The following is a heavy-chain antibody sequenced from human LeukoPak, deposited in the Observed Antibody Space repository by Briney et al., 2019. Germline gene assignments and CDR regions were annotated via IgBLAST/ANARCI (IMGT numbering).Heavy chain of an antibody. CDR2: IDPSDSYT. CDR1: GXIFTSYW. J-gene: IGHJ4*02. Sequence: GESLKISCKVSGXIFTSYWIVWVRQMPGKGLEWMGRIDPSDSYTNYSPSFQGHVTISADKSISTAYLQWSSLKASDTALYYCARRVAVAGYYFDYWGQGTLVTVSS. CDR3: ARRVAVAGYYFDY. V-gene: IGHV5-10-1*01. D-gene: IGHD6-19*01.